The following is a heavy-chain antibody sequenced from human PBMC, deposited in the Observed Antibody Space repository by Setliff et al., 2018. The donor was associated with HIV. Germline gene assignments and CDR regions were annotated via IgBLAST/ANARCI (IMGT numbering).Heavy chain of an antibody. D-gene: IGHD2-2*01. CDR1: GYTFTSYG. V-gene: IGHV1-18*01. J-gene: IGHJ5*02. CDR3: ARDGCSTSCYPDTNWFDP. Sequence: ASVKVSCKASGYTFTSYGISWVRQAPGQGLEWMGWISAYNGNTNYAQKLQGRVTMTTDTSTSTAYMELRSLRSDDTAAYYCARDGCSTSCYPDTNWFDPWGQGTLVTVS. CDR2: ISAYNGNT.